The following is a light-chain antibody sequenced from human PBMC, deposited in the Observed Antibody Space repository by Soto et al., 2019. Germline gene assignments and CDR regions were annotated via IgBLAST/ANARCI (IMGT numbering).Light chain of an antibody. CDR1: QSVSSSY. CDR2: GAS. CDR3: QHYNNRPPWT. Sequence: EIVFTESPFTVALSRWERSTLSFSSSQSVSSSYLAWYQQKPGQAPRLLIYGASSRATGIPDRFSGSGSGTDFTLTISSLQSEDFAVYYCQHYNNRPPWTFGQGTKVDIK. J-gene: IGKJ1*01. V-gene: IGKV3-20*01.